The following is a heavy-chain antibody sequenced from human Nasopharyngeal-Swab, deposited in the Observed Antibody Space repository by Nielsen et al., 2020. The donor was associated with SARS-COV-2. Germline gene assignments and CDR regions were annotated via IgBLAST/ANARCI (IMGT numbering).Heavy chain of an antibody. CDR3: AGFYYDFWSVPIGSYGMDV. D-gene: IGHD3-3*01. J-gene: IGHJ6*02. Sequence: SETLSLTCTVSGGSISSGGYYWSWIRQHPGKGLEWIGYIYYSGSTYYNPSLKSRVTISVDTSKNQFSLKLSSVTAADTAVYYCAGFYYDFWSVPIGSYGMDVWGQGTTVTVSS. V-gene: IGHV4-31*03. CDR1: GGSISSGGYY. CDR2: IYYSGST.